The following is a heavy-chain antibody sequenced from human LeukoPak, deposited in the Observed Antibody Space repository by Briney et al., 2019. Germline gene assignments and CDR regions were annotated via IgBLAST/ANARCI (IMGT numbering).Heavy chain of an antibody. J-gene: IGHJ4*02. CDR1: GFTFSSYE. CDR3: ARKGGIY. CDR2: ISSSGSTV. Sequence: GGSLRLSCAASGFTFSSYEMNWVRQAPGKGREWVSYISSSGSTVYYAGTMKGRFTISTDNAKNSLLLQRNRLRAEDTAVYYWARKGGIYWGQGTLVTVSS. D-gene: IGHD3-16*01. V-gene: IGHV3-48*03.